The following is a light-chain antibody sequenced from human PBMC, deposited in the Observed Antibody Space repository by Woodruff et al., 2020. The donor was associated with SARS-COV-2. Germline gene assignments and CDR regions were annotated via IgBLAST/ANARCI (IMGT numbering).Light chain of an antibody. CDR2: DLT. J-gene: IGLJ2*01. Sequence: LLIYDLTTRPSGVSPRFSGSKSGNTASLTVSGLQAEDEADYYCASYTSRSSLVFGGGTRVTVL. V-gene: IGLV2-14*01. CDR3: ASYTSRSSLV.